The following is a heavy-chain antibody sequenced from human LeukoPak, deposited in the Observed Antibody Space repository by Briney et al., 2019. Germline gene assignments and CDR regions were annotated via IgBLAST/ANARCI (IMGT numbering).Heavy chain of an antibody. CDR3: ASTRRAAVAGRFDS. J-gene: IGHJ4*02. D-gene: IGHD6-19*01. CDR1: XXSMXSXX. CDR2: IYHSGNT. Sequence: SSETLSLTCNXSXXSMXSXXXXXXXXXPGXXLXWXGYIYHSGNTNYSPSLESRVTMSVDESKNQFSLRVHFVSAADTAVYYCASTRRAAVAGRFDSWGQGILVTVSS. V-gene: IGHV4-4*09.